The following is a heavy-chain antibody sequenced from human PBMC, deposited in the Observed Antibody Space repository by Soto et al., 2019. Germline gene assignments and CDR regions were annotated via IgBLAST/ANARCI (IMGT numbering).Heavy chain of an antibody. CDR1: GCTFSSYA. V-gene: IGHV1-69*12. J-gene: IGHJ5*02. CDR3: ARGITGTINGFDP. CDR2: IIPIFGTA. Sequence: QVQLVQSGAEVKTPGSSVKVSCKASGCTFSSYAIIWVRQAPGQGLEWMGGIIPIFGTANYAQKFQGRVTITADESTSTAYMESSSLRSEDTAVYYCARGITGTINGFDPWGQGTLVTVSS. D-gene: IGHD1-20*01.